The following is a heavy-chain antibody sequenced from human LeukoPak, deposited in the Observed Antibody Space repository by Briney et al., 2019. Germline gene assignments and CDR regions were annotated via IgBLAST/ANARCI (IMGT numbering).Heavy chain of an antibody. CDR1: GGSFSGYY. CDR3: ARGSGQIAARPSYFDY. Sequence: SETLSLTCAVYGGSFSGYYWSWIRQPPGKGLEWIGEINHSGSTNYNPSPKSRVTISVDTSKNQFSLKLSSVTAADTAVYYCARGSGQIAARPSYFDYWGQGTLVTVSS. V-gene: IGHV4-34*01. D-gene: IGHD6-6*01. CDR2: INHSGST. J-gene: IGHJ4*02.